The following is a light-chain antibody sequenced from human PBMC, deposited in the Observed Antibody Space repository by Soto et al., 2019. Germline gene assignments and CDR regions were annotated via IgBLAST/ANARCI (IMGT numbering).Light chain of an antibody. CDR1: SSDVGGYNY. J-gene: IGLJ2*01. CDR3: SSYAGSNNLL. V-gene: IGLV2-8*01. Sequence: QSALTQPPSASGSPGQSVTISCTGTSSDVGGYNYVSWYQQHAGKAPKLMIYEVSKRPSGVPDRFSGSKSGNTASLTVSGLQAEDEADYYCSSYAGSNNLLFGGGTKLTVL. CDR2: EVS.